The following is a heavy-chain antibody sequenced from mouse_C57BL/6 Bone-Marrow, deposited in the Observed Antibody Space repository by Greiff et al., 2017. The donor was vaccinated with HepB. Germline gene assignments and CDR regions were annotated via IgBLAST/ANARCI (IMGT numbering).Heavy chain of an antibody. J-gene: IGHJ1*03. D-gene: IGHD1-1*01. CDR2: ISSGGDYI. Sequence: EVQLVESGAGLVKPGGSLKLSCAASGFTFSSYAMSWVRQTPEKRLEWVAYISSGGDYIYYADTVKGRFTISRDNARNTLYLQMSSLKSEDTAMYYCTTTVVASYWYFDVWGTGTTVTVSS. CDR1: GFTFSSYA. V-gene: IGHV5-9-1*02. CDR3: TTTVVASYWYFDV.